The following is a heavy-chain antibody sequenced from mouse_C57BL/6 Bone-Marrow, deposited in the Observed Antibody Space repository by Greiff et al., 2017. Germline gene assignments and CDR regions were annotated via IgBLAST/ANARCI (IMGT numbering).Heavy chain of an antibody. J-gene: IGHJ2*01. CDR2: IHPNSGST. V-gene: IGHV1-64*01. Sequence: QVQLQQSGAELVKPGASVKLSCKASGYTFTSYWMHWVKQRPGQGLEWIGMIHPNSGSTNYNEKFKGKATLTVDNSSSTASMQLSSLTSEDSAVYYCAGNYYVDYWGQGTTLTVSS. CDR1: GYTFTSYW. CDR3: AGNYYVDY.